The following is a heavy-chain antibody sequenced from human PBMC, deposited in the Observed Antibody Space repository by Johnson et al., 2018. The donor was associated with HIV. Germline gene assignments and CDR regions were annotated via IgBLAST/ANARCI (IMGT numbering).Heavy chain of an antibody. Sequence: VQLGEPRRGVVQPGRSLRLSSAASGFPFRIYDMQWVRQAPGKGLEWLANITQDESEQYYVDSVKGRFTISRNNAKNSLYLQMKSLRAEDTAVYYCARGGSRTTIFGVDINLGGFEVWGQGTMVTVSS. J-gene: IGHJ3*01. CDR2: ITQDESEQ. D-gene: IGHD3-3*01. CDR1: GFPFRIYD. CDR3: ARGGSRTTIFGVDINLGGFEV. V-gene: IGHV3-7*01.